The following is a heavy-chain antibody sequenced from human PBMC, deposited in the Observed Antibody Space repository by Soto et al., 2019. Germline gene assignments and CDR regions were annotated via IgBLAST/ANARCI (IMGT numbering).Heavy chain of an antibody. D-gene: IGHD1-26*01. J-gene: IGHJ6*02. CDR1: GGTFSSYA. CDR2: IIPIFGTA. CDR3: ASSIVGATNPLDFYYYYGMDV. V-gene: IGHV1-69*13. Sequence: SVKVSCKASGGTFSSYAISWVRQAPGQGLEWMGGIIPIFGTANYAQKFQGRVTITADESTSTAYMELSSLRSEDTAVYYCASSIVGATNPLDFYYYYGMDVWGQGTTVTAP.